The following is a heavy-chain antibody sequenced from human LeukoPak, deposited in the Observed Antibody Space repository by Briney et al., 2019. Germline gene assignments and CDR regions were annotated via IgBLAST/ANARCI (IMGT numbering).Heavy chain of an antibody. Sequence: ASVKVSCKTSAFTFTEYYIHWVRQAPGQGLEWMGWINPKTGGTNYTQKFQGRVTLPRDMSINTAYLEVSSLNSDDTAVYYCARDWVAPTVDATGFYTHLDYWGQGTLVIVSS. J-gene: IGHJ4*02. D-gene: IGHD3/OR15-3a*01. CDR1: AFTFTEYY. V-gene: IGHV1-2*02. CDR3: ARDWVAPTVDATGFYTHLDY. CDR2: INPKTGGT.